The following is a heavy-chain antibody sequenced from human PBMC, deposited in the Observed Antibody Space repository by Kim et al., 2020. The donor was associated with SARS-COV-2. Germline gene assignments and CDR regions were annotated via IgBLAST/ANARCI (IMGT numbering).Heavy chain of an antibody. Sequence: GGSLRLSCAASGFTFSSYGMHWVRQAPGKGLEWVAVISYDGSNKYYADSVKGRFTISRDNSKNTLYLQMNSLRAEDTAVYYCARRGYSYGPPVGVDYWGQGTLVTVSS. D-gene: IGHD5-18*01. V-gene: IGHV3-30*03. CDR2: ISYDGSNK. CDR3: ARRGYSYGPPVGVDY. J-gene: IGHJ4*02. CDR1: GFTFSSYG.